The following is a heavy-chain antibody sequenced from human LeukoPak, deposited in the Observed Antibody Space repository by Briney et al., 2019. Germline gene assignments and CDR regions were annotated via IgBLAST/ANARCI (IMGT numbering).Heavy chain of an antibody. CDR1: GYSFTNYR. D-gene: IGHD2-15*01. V-gene: IGHV5-51*01. CDR3: ALSSGAFGSAGYFDY. Sequence: PGESLKISCKGSGYSFTNYRDGWVRQMPGKGLEWMGIIYPNNSDSRYSPSFRGQVTISVDRSITTAYLQWNSLKPSDTAMYYCALSSGAFGSAGYFDYWGQGTLVTVSS. CDR2: IYPNNSDS. J-gene: IGHJ4*02.